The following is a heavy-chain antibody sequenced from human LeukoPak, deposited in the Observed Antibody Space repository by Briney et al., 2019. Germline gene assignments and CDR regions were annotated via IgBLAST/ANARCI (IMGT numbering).Heavy chain of an antibody. D-gene: IGHD3-3*01. J-gene: IGHJ5*02. V-gene: IGHV4-59*01. CDR3: ARSYYDFWSGYYNWFDP. Sequence: SETLSLTCTVSGGSISSYYWSWVRQPPGKGLEWIGYIYYSGSTNYNPSLKSRVTISVDTSKNQFSLKLSSVTAADTAVYYCARSYYDFWSGYYNWFDPWGQGTLVTVSS. CDR2: IYYSGST. CDR1: GGSISSYY.